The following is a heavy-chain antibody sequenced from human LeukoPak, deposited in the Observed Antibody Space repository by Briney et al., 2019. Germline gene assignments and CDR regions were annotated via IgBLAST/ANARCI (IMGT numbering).Heavy chain of an antibody. CDR1: GFTFSSYA. CDR2: ISYDGSNK. CDR3: ARVGYSGYDWGNYYYYYMDV. J-gene: IGHJ6*03. V-gene: IGHV3-30-3*01. D-gene: IGHD5-12*01. Sequence: PGRSLRLSCAASGFTFSSYAMHWVRQAPGKGLEWVAVISYDGSNKYYADSVKGRFTISRDNAKNTLYLQMNSLRAEDTAVYYCARVGYSGYDWGNYYYYYMDVWGKGTTVTVSS.